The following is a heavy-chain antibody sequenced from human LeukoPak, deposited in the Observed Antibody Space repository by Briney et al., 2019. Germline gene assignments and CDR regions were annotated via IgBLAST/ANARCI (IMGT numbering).Heavy chain of an antibody. J-gene: IGHJ4*02. CDR2: INHSGST. CDR3: ARRGAYMYYFDY. D-gene: IGHD1-26*01. V-gene: IGHV4-34*01. Sequence: SETLSLTCAVYGGSFSGYYWSWIRQPPGKGLEWIGEINHSGSTNHNPSLKSRVTISVDTSKNQFSLKLSSVTAADTAVYYCARRGAYMYYFDYWGQGTLVTVSS. CDR1: GGSFSGYY.